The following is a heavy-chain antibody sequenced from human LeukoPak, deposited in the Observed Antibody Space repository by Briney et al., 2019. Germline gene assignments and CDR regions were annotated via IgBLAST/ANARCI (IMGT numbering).Heavy chain of an antibody. CDR2: ISVGSNYI. V-gene: IGHV3-21*01. CDR1: GFTFTGFH. Sequence: GGSLRLSCAASGFTFTGFHMNWVRQTPGGGPEWLSSISVGSNYIDYAHSVKGRFTISRDNAKKLLYLQMSNLRAEDTAVYYCARARDYGDYPPDSWGQGTLVTVSS. J-gene: IGHJ4*02. D-gene: IGHD4-17*01. CDR3: ARARDYGDYPPDS.